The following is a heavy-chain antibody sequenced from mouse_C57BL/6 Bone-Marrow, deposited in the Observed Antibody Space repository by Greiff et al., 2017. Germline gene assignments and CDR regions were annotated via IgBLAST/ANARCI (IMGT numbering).Heavy chain of an antibody. CDR1: GFTFSSYG. D-gene: IGHD3-3*01. V-gene: IGHV5-6*01. Sequence: EVHLVESGGDLVKPGGSLKLSCAASGFTFSSYGMSWVRQTPDKRLEWVATISSGGSYTYYPDSVKGRFTISRDNAKNTLYLKMSGLKSEDTAMYFGARRRDVGYCAPFAYWGEETLGTVSA. CDR3: ARRRDVGYCAPFAY. J-gene: IGHJ3*01. CDR2: ISSGGSYT.